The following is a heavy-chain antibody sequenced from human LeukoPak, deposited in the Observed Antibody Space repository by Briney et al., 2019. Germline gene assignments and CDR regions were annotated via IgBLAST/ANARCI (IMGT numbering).Heavy chain of an antibody. CDR3: GRGGDGYNSRLIGFDP. Sequence: GAALLISCKGAGCGFTNYWIAWGRQMPGKGLEWRGMIYPGDSDTRYSPSFQGQVTISADKSISTAYLQWSSLKASDTAMYYCGRGGDGYNSRLIGFDPWGQGTLVTVSS. J-gene: IGHJ5*02. V-gene: IGHV5-51*01. D-gene: IGHD5-24*01. CDR1: GCGFTNYW. CDR2: IYPGDSDT.